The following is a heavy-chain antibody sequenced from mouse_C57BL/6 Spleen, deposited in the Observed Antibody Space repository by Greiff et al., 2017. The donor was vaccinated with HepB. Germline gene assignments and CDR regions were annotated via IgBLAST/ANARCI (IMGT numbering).Heavy chain of an antibody. CDR3: ARYMINRAMDY. D-gene: IGHD2-4*01. Sequence: QVQLKQPGTELVKPGASVKLSCKASGYTFTSYWMHWVKQRPGQGLEWIGNINPSNGGTNYNEKFKSKATLTVDKSSSTAYLQLSSLTSEDSAVYYCARYMINRAMDYWGQGTSVTVSS. CDR1: GYTFTSYW. J-gene: IGHJ4*01. CDR2: INPSNGGT. V-gene: IGHV1-53*01.